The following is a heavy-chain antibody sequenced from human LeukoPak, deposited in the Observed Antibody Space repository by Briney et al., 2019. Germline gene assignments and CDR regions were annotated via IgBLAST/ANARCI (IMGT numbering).Heavy chain of an antibody. D-gene: IGHD1-1*01. CDR1: GGSISSGSYY. CDR3: ARDGGGTTPFDY. J-gene: IGHJ4*02. V-gene: IGHV4-61*01. Sequence: SQTLSLTCTVSGGSISSGSYYWSWIRQPPGKGLEWIGYIYYSGSTNYNPSLKSRVTISVDTSKNQFSLKLSSVTAADTAVYYCARDGGGTTPFDYWGQGTLVTVSS. CDR2: IYYSGST.